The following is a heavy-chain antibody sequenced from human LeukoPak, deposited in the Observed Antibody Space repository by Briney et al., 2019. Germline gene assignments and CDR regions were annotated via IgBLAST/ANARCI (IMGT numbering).Heavy chain of an antibody. Sequence: PGGSLRLSCAASGFTFSSYDMHWVRQAPGKGLEWVALIWYDGSNKNYADSVKGRFTISRDNSENTLFLQMNSLRAEDTAVYYCAREASDAFDIWGQGTMVTVSS. V-gene: IGHV3-33*01. CDR2: IWYDGSNK. CDR1: GFTFSSYD. CDR3: AREASDAFDI. J-gene: IGHJ3*02.